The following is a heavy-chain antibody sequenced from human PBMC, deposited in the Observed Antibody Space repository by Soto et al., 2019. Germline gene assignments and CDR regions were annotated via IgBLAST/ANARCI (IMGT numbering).Heavy chain of an antibody. V-gene: IGHV1-69*06. D-gene: IGHD1-26*01. CDR2: IIPIFGAT. J-gene: IGHJ5*01. CDR3: ARMGGSFLDS. Sequence: SFKVSGKASGCTVSSYAITWVRQAPGQGLDCMGEIIPIFGATNFAQKFQGRVTITADKSTTTAYMELSSLTSEDTAVYYCARMGGSFLDSWGQGTLVTVSS. CDR1: GCTVSSYA.